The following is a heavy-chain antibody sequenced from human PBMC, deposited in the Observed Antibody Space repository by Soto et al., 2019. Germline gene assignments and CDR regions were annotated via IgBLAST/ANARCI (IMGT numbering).Heavy chain of an antibody. CDR1: GGSISSYY. CDR3: ARGRNSYSGYDLNWFDP. D-gene: IGHD5-12*01. V-gene: IGHV4-59*01. CDR2: IYYSGST. Sequence: SETLSLTCTVSGGSISSYYWSWIRQPPGKGLEWIGYIYYSGSTNYNPSLKSRVTISVDTSKNQFSLKLSSVTAADTALYYCARGRNSYSGYDLNWFDPWGQGTLVTVSS. J-gene: IGHJ5*02.